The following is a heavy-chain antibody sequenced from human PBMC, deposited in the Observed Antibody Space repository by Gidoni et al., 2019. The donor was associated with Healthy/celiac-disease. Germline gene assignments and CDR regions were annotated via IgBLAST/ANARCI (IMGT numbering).Heavy chain of an antibody. CDR3: ARRGGYCSSTSCPKGNWFDP. CDR1: GGSFSGYY. D-gene: IGHD2-2*01. V-gene: IGHV4-34*01. Sequence: QVQLQQWGAGLLKPSETLSLTCAVYGGSFSGYYWSWIRQPPGKGLEWIGEINHSGSTNYNPSLKSRVTISVDTSKNQFSLKLSSVTAADTAVYYCARRGGYCSSTSCPKGNWFDPWGQGTLVTVSS. J-gene: IGHJ5*02. CDR2: INHSGST.